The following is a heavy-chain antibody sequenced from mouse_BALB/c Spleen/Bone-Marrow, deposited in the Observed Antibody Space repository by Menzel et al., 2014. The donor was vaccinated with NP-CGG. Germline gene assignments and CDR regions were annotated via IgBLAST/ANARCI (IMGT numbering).Heavy chain of an antibody. V-gene: IGHV4-1*02. CDR1: GFDFSRYW. J-gene: IGHJ2*01. CDR2: INPDSRTI. Sequence: EVQLQQSGGSLVQPGGSLKLSCAASGFDFSRYWMSWVRQAPGKGLEWIGEINPDSRTINYSPSLKDKFIISRDNAKNTLYLRLNKVRSEDTALYYCARPDYYGYLNYWGQGTTLTVSS. CDR3: ARPDYYGYLNY. D-gene: IGHD1-1*01.